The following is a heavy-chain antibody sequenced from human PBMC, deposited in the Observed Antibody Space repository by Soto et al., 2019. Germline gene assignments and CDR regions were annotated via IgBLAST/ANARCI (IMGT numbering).Heavy chain of an antibody. J-gene: IGHJ5*02. CDR2: INHSGST. Sequence: SETLSLTCAVYGGSFSGYYWSWIRQPPGKGLEWIGEINHSGSTNYNPSLKSRVTISVDTSKNQFSLKLSSVTAADTAVYYCARGLTTVTTWFDPWGQGTLVTVSS. D-gene: IGHD4-4*01. CDR1: GGSFSGYY. V-gene: IGHV4-34*01. CDR3: ARGLTTVTTWFDP.